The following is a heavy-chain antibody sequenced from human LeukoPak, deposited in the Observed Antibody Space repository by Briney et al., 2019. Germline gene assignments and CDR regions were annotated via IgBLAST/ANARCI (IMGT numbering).Heavy chain of an antibody. V-gene: IGHV4-38-2*02. CDR2: IYHSGST. Sequence: SESLSLTCTVSGYSISSGYYWGWIRQPPGKGLEWIGSIYHSGSTYYNPSLKSRVTISVDTSKNQFSLKLSSVTAADTAVYHCASVLAYCGGDCYFTPTYYFDYWGQGTLVTVSS. D-gene: IGHD2-21*02. CDR1: GYSISSGYY. CDR3: ASVLAYCGGDCYFTPTYYFDY. J-gene: IGHJ4*02.